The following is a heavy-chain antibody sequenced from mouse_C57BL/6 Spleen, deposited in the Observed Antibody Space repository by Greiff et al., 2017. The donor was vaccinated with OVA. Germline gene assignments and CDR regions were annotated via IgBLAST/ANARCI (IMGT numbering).Heavy chain of an antibody. CDR2: IDPSASYT. CDR1: GYTFTSYW. J-gene: IGHJ1*03. D-gene: IGHD4-1*01. V-gene: IGHV1-50*01. Sequence: QVQLQQPGPELVKPGASVKLSCKASGYTFTSYWMQWVKQRPGQGLEWIGEIDPSASYTNYNQKFKGKATLTVDTSSSTAYRQLSSLTSEDSAVYDCERRTGTMGDFDVWGTGTTVTVSS. CDR3: ERRTGTMGDFDV.